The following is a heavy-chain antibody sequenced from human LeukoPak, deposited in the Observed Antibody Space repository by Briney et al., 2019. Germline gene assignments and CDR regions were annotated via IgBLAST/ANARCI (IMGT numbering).Heavy chain of an antibody. D-gene: IGHD3-3*01. CDR1: GFTVSSNY. V-gene: IGHV3-66*02. CDR3: ARGHYDFWSGYYSDY. Sequence: GGSLRLSCAASGFTVSSNYMSWVRQAPGKGLEWVSVIYSGGSTYYADSVKGRSTISRDNSKNTLYLQMNSLRAEDTAVYYCARGHYDFWSGYYSDYWGQGTLVTVSS. CDR2: IYSGGST. J-gene: IGHJ4*02.